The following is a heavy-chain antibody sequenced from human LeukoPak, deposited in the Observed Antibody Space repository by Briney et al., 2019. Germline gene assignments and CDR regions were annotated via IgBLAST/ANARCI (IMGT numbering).Heavy chain of an antibody. Sequence: QTGGSLRLSCAASGFTFSSFAMTWVRQAPGKGLEWVSGFDGNGPNTYYADSVKGRRTISRDNSRNTLYLEMNSLRPEDTAIYYCAKPRTTGLGWAQFDYWGQGSLVTVSS. J-gene: IGHJ4*02. CDR3: AKPRTTGLGWAQFDY. V-gene: IGHV3-23*01. CDR1: GFTFSSFA. D-gene: IGHD2-8*02. CDR2: FDGNGPNT.